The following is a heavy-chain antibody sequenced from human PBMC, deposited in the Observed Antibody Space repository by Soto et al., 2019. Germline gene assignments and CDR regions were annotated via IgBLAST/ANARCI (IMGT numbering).Heavy chain of an antibody. CDR3: ARATSYTSSWPSNWFDP. Sequence: SGPTLVNPTQTLTLTCTFSGFSLSTSEMSLSWIRQPPGKALEWLALIDGDDDKYYSTSLRTRLTISKDTSKNQVVLTMTNMDPVDTATYYCARATSYTSSWPSNWFDPWGQGTLVTVSS. CDR1: GFSLSTSEMS. J-gene: IGHJ5*02. CDR2: IDGDDDK. D-gene: IGHD6-13*01. V-gene: IGHV2-70*01.